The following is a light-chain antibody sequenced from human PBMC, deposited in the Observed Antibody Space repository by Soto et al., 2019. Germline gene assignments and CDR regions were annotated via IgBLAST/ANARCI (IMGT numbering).Light chain of an antibody. CDR3: QSYDINQSGSVV. Sequence: QSVLTQPPSVSGAPGQRVTISCSGSASNIGAGYDVHWYQHLPGTAPKLLIHGDNNRPSGVPDRFSGSKSGTSVSLAITGLQAGDEADDFCQSYDINQSGSVVFGGGTTLTVL. V-gene: IGLV1-40*01. CDR2: GDN. J-gene: IGLJ2*01. CDR1: ASNIGAGYD.